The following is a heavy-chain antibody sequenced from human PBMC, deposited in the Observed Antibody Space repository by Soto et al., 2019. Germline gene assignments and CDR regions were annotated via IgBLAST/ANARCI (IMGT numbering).Heavy chain of an antibody. CDR1: GFTFRNYG. CDR3: PKRRNVLRFLEWSSGMEV. D-gene: IGHD3-3*01. CDR2: ISDDGSNK. Sequence: PGGSLRLSCAASGFTFRNYGMHWVRQAPGKGLEWVAFISDDGSNKDYADSMKGRFTMSRDNSKSTLYLKMSSLRVEDTAVYYCPKRRNVLRFLEWSSGMEVWGQGTTVTVS. V-gene: IGHV3-30*18. J-gene: IGHJ6*02.